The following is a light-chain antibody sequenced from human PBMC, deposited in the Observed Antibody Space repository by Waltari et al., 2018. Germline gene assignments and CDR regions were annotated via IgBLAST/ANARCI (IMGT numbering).Light chain of an antibody. CDR2: EVY. Sequence: QSALTQPPSASGSLRQSVTISCTGTSNNVGGYNYASWYQQHPGKAPRLMIYEVYNRPSGVPTRFSGSKSGNTASLTGSGLQADDEADYYCSSYAGSENVVFGGGTKLTVL. CDR1: SNNVGGYNY. CDR3: SSYAGSENVV. V-gene: IGLV2-8*01. J-gene: IGLJ3*02.